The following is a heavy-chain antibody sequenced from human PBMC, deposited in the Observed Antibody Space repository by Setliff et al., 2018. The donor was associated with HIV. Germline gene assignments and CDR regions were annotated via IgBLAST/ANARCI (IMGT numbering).Heavy chain of an antibody. CDR1: GGPLSGYF. D-gene: IGHD3-16*01. J-gene: IGHJ4*02. Sequence: SETLSLTCAVYGGPLSGYFWSWIRQSPGKGLEWIGEISFSGTTNYNPSLKSRVTISIDTSKNQFSLKLRSVTAADTAVYYCVNPSGAMGDFDSWGQGTLVTVSS. CDR2: ISFSGTT. V-gene: IGHV4-34*01. CDR3: VNPSGAMGDFDS.